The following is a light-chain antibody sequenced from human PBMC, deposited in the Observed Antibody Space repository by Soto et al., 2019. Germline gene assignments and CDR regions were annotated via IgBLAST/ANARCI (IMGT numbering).Light chain of an antibody. Sequence: EIALTQSPGTLSLSPGERAPLSCRASQSVSSSSLAWYQQKPGQAPRLLIYGASSRATGIPDRFSGSGSGTDFTLTISRLEPEDFAVYYCQQYGSSPLTFGQGTKVDIK. V-gene: IGKV3-20*01. CDR2: GAS. CDR1: QSVSSSS. CDR3: QQYGSSPLT. J-gene: IGKJ1*01.